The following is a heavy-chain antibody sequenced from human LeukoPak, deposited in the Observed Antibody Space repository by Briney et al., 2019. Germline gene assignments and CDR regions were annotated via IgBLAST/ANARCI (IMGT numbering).Heavy chain of an antibody. CDR2: IIPIFGTA. J-gene: IGHJ6*02. V-gene: IGHV1-69*13. CDR3: ARHAPYYYDSSGNYGMDV. CDR1: GYTLTELS. Sequence: SLKVSCKVSGYTLTELSMHWVRQAPGKGLEWMGGIIPIFGTANYAQKFQGRVTITADESTSTAYMELSSLRSEDTAVYYCARHAPYYYDSSGNYGMDVWGQGTTVTVSS. D-gene: IGHD3-22*01.